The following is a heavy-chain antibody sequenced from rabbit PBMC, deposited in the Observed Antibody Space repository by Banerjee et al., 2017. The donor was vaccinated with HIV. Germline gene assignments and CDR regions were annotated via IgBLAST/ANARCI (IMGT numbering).Heavy chain of an antibody. CDR1: GFSFSSGYY. CDR2: IYGGSSGST. D-gene: IGHD2-1*01. CDR3: VRDTNTDYALNFNL. J-gene: IGHJ4*01. Sequence: QSLEESGGDLVKPGASLTLTCTASGFSFSSGYYMCWVRQAPGKGLEWIACIYGGSSGSTYYASWAKGRFTISKTSSTTVTLQMTSLTAADTATYFCVRDTNTDYALNFNLWGPGTLVTVS. V-gene: IGHV1S40*01.